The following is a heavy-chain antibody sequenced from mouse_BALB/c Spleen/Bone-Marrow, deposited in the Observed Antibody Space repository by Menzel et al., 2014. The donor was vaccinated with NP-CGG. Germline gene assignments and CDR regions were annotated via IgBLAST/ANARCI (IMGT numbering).Heavy chain of an antibody. CDR1: GFSLTSYS. Sequence: QVQLQQPGPGLVAPSQSLSITCTISGFSLTSYSLHWVRRPPGKGLEWLVVIWSDGSTTYNSALKSRLSISEDSSKSQVFLKIYSLQTDDTAIYYCARQPAYYDSPMDYWGQGTSVTVSS. CDR3: ARQPAYYDSPMDY. V-gene: IGHV2-6-1*01. D-gene: IGHD2-4*01. J-gene: IGHJ4*01. CDR2: IWSDGST.